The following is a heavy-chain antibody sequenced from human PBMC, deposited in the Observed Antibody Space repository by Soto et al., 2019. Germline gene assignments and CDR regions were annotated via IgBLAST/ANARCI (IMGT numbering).Heavy chain of an antibody. D-gene: IGHD3-9*01. J-gene: IGHJ3*02. Sequence: EVPLLESGGGLVQPGGSLRLSCAASGFTFSSYAMSWVRQAPGKGLEWVSAISGSGGSTYYADSVKGRFTISRDNSKNTLYLQMNSLRAEDTAVYYCAKDARNFDWTHKNAFDIWGQGTMVTVSS. CDR3: AKDARNFDWTHKNAFDI. CDR1: GFTFSSYA. V-gene: IGHV3-23*01. CDR2: ISGSGGST.